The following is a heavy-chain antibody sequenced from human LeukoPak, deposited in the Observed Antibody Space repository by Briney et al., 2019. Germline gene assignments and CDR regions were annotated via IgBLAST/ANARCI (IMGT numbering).Heavy chain of an antibody. Sequence: KTGGSLRLSCAASGFTFSSYGMHWVRQAPGKGLEWVAVIWYDESNKYYADSVKGRFTISRDNSKNTLYLQMNSLRAEDTAVYYCARDVPAYYYDSSGYTDAFDIWGQGTMVSVSS. CDR1: GFTFSSYG. V-gene: IGHV3-33*01. CDR2: IWYDESNK. D-gene: IGHD3-22*01. CDR3: ARDVPAYYYDSSGYTDAFDI. J-gene: IGHJ3*02.